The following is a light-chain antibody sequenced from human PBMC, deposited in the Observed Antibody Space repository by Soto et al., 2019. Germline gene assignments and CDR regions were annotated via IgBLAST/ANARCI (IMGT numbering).Light chain of an antibody. CDR3: QHYVSPPIT. CDR2: GAS. J-gene: IGKJ5*01. Sequence: EIVSKKSQGTRSFRPGERGSLXSTASQIFTSNSLAWYQQKPGQAPRLLVYGASSRATGISDRFSGSGSGTDFTLTISRLEPEDFAVYYCQHYVSPPITFGQGTRLEIK. V-gene: IGKV3-20*01. CDR1: QIFTSNS.